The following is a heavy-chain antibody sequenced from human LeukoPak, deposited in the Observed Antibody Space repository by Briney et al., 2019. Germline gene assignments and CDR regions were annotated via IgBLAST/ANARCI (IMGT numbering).Heavy chain of an antibody. D-gene: IGHD3-10*01. CDR3: ARDLYYYGSGSYYSDV. CDR1: GGSISSHY. Sequence: KPSETLSLTCTVSGGSISSHYWSWIRQPPGKGLEFIGYIYYSGSTNYNPSLKSRVTMSVDTSKNQFSLKLSSVTAADTAVYYCARDLYYYGSGSYYSDVWGQGTTVTVSS. CDR2: IYYSGST. J-gene: IGHJ6*02. V-gene: IGHV4-59*11.